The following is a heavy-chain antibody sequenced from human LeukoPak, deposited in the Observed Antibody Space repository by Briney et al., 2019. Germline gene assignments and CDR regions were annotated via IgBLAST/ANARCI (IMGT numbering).Heavy chain of an antibody. CDR1: GGTFSSYA. CDR2: IIPIFGTA. J-gene: IGHJ5*02. D-gene: IGHD7-27*01. Sequence: SVKVSCKASGGTFSSYAISWVRQAPGQGLEWMGGIIPIFGTANYAQKFQGRVTITADESTSTAYMELSSLRSEDTAVYYCASTWGSYRWIDPWGQGTLVTVSS. V-gene: IGHV1-69*13. CDR3: ASTWGSYRWIDP.